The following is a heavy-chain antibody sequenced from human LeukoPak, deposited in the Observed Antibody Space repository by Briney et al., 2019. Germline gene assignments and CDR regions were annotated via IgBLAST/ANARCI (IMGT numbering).Heavy chain of an antibody. CDR3: ARQVYSSSWSYYFDY. J-gene: IGHJ4*02. CDR1: GGSISSYY. Sequence: SETLSLTCTVSGGSISSYYWSWIRQPLGRGLEWIGSIHYSGSTSYNSSLKSRVTISVDTSKNQFSLKLSSVTPADTAVYYCARQVYSSSWSYYFDYWGQGILVTVSS. V-gene: IGHV4-59*01. D-gene: IGHD6-13*01. CDR2: IHYSGST.